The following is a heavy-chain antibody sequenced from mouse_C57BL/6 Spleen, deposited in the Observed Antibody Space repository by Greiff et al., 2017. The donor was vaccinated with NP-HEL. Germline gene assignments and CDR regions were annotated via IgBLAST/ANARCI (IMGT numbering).Heavy chain of an antibody. CDR1: GYSITSGYD. D-gene: IGHD2-1*01. Sequence: EVQLMESGPGMVKPSQSLSLTCTVTGYSITSGYDWHWIRHFPGNKLEWMGYISYSGSTNYNPSLKSRISITHDTSKNHFFLKLNSVTTEDTATYYCARGGKLYWYFDVWGTGTTVTVSS. V-gene: IGHV3-1*01. CDR2: ISYSGST. CDR3: ARGGKLYWYFDV. J-gene: IGHJ1*03.